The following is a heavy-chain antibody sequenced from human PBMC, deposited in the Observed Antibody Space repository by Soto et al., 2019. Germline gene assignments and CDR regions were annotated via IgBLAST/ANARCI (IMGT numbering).Heavy chain of an antibody. CDR2: ISYDGSNK. J-gene: IGHJ4*02. V-gene: IGHV3-30*18. Sequence: QVQLVESGGGVVQPGRSLRLSCAASGFTFSSYGMHWVRQAPGKGLEWVAVISYDGSNKYYADSVKGRFTISRDNSKNTLDLQMNSLRAEDTAGYYCAQIGCSGGRGPNGYWGQGTLVTVSS. CDR1: GFTFSSYG. CDR3: AQIGCSGGRGPNGY. D-gene: IGHD2-15*01.